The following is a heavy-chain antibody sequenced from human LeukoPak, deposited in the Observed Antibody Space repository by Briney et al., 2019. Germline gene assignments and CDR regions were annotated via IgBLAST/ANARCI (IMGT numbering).Heavy chain of an antibody. V-gene: IGHV3-23*01. J-gene: IGHJ4*02. CDR3: AVAVVGGHDY. CDR2: ISGDGGST. D-gene: IGHD6-19*01. Sequence: GSLRLSCAASGFTFSNYAMSWVRQAPGKGLEWVSGISGDGGSTYYADSVKGRFTISRDNSKNTLYLQMNSLRAEGTAVYYCAVAVVGGHDYWGQGTLVTVSS. CDR1: GFTFSNYA.